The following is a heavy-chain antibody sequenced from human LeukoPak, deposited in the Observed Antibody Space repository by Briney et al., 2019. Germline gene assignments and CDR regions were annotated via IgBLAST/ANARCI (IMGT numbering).Heavy chain of an antibody. Sequence: SVKVSCKASGGTFSSYAISWVRQAPGQGLEWMGGIVVGSGNTNYAQKFQERVTITRDMSTSTAYMELSSLGSEDTAVYYCAAEKGYCSGGSCYSYCYYGMDVWGQGTTVTVSS. CDR1: GGTFSSYA. CDR2: IVVGSGNT. V-gene: IGHV1-58*02. D-gene: IGHD2-15*01. J-gene: IGHJ6*02. CDR3: AAEKGYCSGGSCYSYCYYGMDV.